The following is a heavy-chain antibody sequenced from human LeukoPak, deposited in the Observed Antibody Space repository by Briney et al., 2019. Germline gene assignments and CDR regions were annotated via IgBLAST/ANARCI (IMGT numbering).Heavy chain of an antibody. CDR2: ISGSGGST. Sequence: AGGFLRLSCAASGFTLSSYAMSRVRQAPGKGLEWVSAISGSGGSTYYADSVKGRFTISRDNSKNTLYLQMNSLRAEDTAVYYCAKGVTSGWYVDYWGQGTLVTVSS. CDR3: AKGVTSGWYVDY. CDR1: GFTLSSYA. V-gene: IGHV3-23*01. J-gene: IGHJ4*02. D-gene: IGHD6-19*01.